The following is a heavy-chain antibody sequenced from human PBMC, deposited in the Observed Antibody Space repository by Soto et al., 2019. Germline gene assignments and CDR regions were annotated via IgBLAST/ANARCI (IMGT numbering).Heavy chain of an antibody. CDR1: GFTFSSYW. J-gene: IGHJ4*02. D-gene: IGHD3-16*01. Sequence: GGSLRLSCAASGFTFSSYWMSWVRQAPGKGLEWVANIKQDGSEKYYVDSVKGRFTISRDNAKNSLYLQMNSLRAEDTAVYYCARLITARKTRPFDYWGQGTLVTVS. CDR3: ARLITARKTRPFDY. CDR2: IKQDGSEK. V-gene: IGHV3-7*03.